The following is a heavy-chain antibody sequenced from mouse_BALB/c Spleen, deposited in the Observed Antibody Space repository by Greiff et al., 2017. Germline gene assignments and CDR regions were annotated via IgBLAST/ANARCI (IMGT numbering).Heavy chain of an antibody. V-gene: IGHV1-69*02. CDR3: TRDGSYFDY. D-gene: IGHD2-3*01. CDR2: IYPSDSYT. J-gene: IGHJ2*01. CDR1: GYTFTSYW. Sequence: QVHVKQPGAELVRPGASVKLSCKASGYTFTSYWINWVKQRPGQGLEWIGNIYPSDSYTNYNQKFKDKATLTVDKSSSTAYMQLSSPTSEDSAVYYCTRDGSYFDYWGQGTTLTVSS.